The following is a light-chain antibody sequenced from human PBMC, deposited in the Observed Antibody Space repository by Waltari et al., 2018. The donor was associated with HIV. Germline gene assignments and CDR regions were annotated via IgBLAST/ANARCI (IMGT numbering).Light chain of an antibody. CDR2: DND. J-gene: IGLJ2*01. Sequence: QSVLTQPPSVSAAPGQKVTISCSGSRSNIRNHYVTWYQQLPGTAPQLLIYDNDKRPSGIPDRFSGSKSGTSATLGITGLQTGDEADYYCGTWDSSLSAVVFGGGTKLTVL. CDR3: GTWDSSLSAVV. CDR1: RSNIRNHY. V-gene: IGLV1-51*01.